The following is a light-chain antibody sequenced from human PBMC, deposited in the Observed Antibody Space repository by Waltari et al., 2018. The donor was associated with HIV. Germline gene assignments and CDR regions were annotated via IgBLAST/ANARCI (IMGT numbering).Light chain of an antibody. Sequence: QSVLTQPPSVSAAPGPKVTISCSGSSSNIGNNYVSWFQQLPGTGPKRLMYDKNKRPSGSPDRCAGSKSGTSATLCITGLQTADEADYYCGTWDSSLSAVVFGGGTKLTVL. CDR2: DKN. CDR3: GTWDSSLSAVV. J-gene: IGLJ2*01. V-gene: IGLV1-51*01. CDR1: SSNIGNNY.